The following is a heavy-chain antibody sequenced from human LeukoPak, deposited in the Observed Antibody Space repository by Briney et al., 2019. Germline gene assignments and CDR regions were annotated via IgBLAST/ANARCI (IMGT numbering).Heavy chain of an antibody. CDR2: IYPGDSDT. CDR3: ARPANGDIVDYFDY. CDR1: GYIFTSYW. J-gene: IGHJ4*02. D-gene: IGHD5-12*01. Sequence: GESLQISCKGSGYIFTSYWIGWVRQMPGKGLEGMGIIYPGDSDTRYSPSFQGQVTISADKSISTAYLQWSSLKASDTAMYYCARPANGDIVDYFDYWGQGTLVTVSS. V-gene: IGHV5-51*01.